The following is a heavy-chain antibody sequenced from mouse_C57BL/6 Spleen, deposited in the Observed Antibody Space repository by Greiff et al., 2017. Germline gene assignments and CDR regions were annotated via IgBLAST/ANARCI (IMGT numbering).Heavy chain of an antibody. CDR3: ASSSNWDSFDY. CDR1: GFTFSSYT. CDR2: ISGGGGNT. D-gene: IGHD4-1*01. J-gene: IGHJ2*01. Sequence: EVKLVESGGGLVKPGGSLKLSCAASGFTFSSYTMSWVCQTPEKRLEWVATISGGGGNTYYPDSVKGRFTISRDNAKNTLYLQMSSLRSEDTALYYCASSSNWDSFDYWGQGTTLTVSS. V-gene: IGHV5-9*01.